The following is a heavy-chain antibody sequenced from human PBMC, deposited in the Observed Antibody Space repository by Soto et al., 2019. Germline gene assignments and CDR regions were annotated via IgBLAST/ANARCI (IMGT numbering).Heavy chain of an antibody. CDR1: GYSFVGYW. D-gene: IGHD3-10*01. CDR3: ARLGYGSGSYYRYYYYGMDV. Sequence: VESIKVSSKGSGYSFVGYWIGWVSQMPGKGLEWMGIIYPGDSDTRYSPSFQGQVTISADKSISTAYLQWSSLKASDTAMYYCARLGYGSGSYYRYYYYGMDVWGQGTTVTASS. J-gene: IGHJ6*02. V-gene: IGHV5-51*01. CDR2: IYPGDSDT.